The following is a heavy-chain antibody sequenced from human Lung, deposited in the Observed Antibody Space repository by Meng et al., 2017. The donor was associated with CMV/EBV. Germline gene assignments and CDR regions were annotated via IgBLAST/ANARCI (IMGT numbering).Heavy chain of an antibody. J-gene: IGHJ5*01. CDR2: ISYDGNNK. CDR3: ARDSRVITAADIGDQYWARNIFDS. D-gene: IGHD6-25*01. Sequence: GGSXRLXCAATGFXFSNYNFHWVRQAPGKGLEWVALISYDGNNKFYGDSVKGRFTLARDNSKNTVYLQMNWLSPEDTGVYYRARDSRVITAADIGDQYWARNIFDSWXQGAXVTVSS. CDR1: GFXFSNYN. V-gene: IGHV3-30-3*01.